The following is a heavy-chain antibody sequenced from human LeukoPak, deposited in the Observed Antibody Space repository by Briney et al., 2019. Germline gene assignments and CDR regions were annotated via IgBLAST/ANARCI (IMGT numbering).Heavy chain of an antibody. Sequence: GGSLRLSCAASVYSFNSYAMSWVRQAPGKGLEGVSAISGSGDSTYYPDSVKGRFTISRDNSKNTLYLQMNSLRAEDTAIYYCAKEKDSYGYFDYRRQGTLPSVSS. D-gene: IGHD4-17*01. CDR3: AKEKDSYGYFDY. CDR2: ISGSGDST. J-gene: IGHJ4*02. V-gene: IGHV3-23*01. CDR1: VYSFNSYA.